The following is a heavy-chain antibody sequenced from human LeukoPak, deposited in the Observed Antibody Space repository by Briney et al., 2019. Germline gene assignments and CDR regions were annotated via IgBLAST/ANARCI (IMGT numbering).Heavy chain of an antibody. CDR1: GGSISSSSYY. D-gene: IGHD3-22*01. J-gene: IGHJ4*02. V-gene: IGHV4-61*05. CDR2: IYYGGST. CDR3: ARLHSSGFEFDY. Sequence: SETLSLTCTVSGGSISSSSYYWSWIRQPPGKGLEWIGYIYYGGSTNYNPSLKSRVTISVDTSKNQFSLKLSSVTAADTAVYYCARLHSSGFEFDYWGQGTLVTVSS.